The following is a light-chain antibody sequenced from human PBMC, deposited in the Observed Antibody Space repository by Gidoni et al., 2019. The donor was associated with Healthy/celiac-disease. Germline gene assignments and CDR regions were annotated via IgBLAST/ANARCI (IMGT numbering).Light chain of an antibody. J-gene: IGKJ4*01. Sequence: DIQMTQSPSSLSASVGDRVTITCRASQSISSYLNWYQQKPGKAPKLLIYAASSLQSGAPSRFSGSASGTDSTLTISSLQPEDFATYYCQQSYSTPPLTFGGGTKVEIK. CDR1: QSISSY. CDR2: AAS. V-gene: IGKV1-39*01. CDR3: QQSYSTPPLT.